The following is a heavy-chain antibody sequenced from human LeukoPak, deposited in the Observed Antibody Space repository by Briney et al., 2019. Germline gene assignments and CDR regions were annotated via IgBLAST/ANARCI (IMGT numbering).Heavy chain of an antibody. V-gene: IGHV4-59*08. CDR2: MYYSGST. J-gene: IGHJ4*02. CDR3: ARAVGGGWYRFDY. CDR1: GDSISSYF. Sequence: SETLSLICTVSGDSISSYFWSWIRQPPGKGLEWIGYMYYSGSTNYNPSLKSRVTISVDTSKNQLSLKLSSVTAADTATYYCARAVGGGWYRFDYWGQGTLVTVSS. D-gene: IGHD6-19*01.